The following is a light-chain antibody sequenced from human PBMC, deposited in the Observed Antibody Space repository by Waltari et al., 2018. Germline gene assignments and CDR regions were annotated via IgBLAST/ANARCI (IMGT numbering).Light chain of an antibody. V-gene: IGLV7-46*01. CDR1: TVAVTSGPY. Sequence: QAVVPHQPSLTVSPRGTVTLTCCPSTVAVTSGPYPYWFQQKPGHSPRTVIYDTTNKHAWTPARFSGSLPGGKAALTLSGAQPEDEAEYYCLLSYSGPWVFGGGTKLTVL. CDR3: LLSYSGPWV. CDR2: DTT. J-gene: IGLJ3*02.